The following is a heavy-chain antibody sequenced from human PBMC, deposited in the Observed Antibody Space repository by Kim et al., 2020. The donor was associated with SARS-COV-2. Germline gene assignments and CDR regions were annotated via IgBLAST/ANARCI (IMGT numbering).Heavy chain of an antibody. Sequence: GGSLRLSCAASGFTGSTKYMSWVRQAPGKGLECVSVIYSGGGTYYADSVQGRFTISRDISKNTLYLQMNSLRGEDTAVYHCHGYCSGGSCSHWGQGTLVTVSS. CDR1: GFTGSTKY. CDR2: IYSGGGT. CDR3: HGYCSGGSCSH. V-gene: IGHV3-66*01. D-gene: IGHD2-15*01. J-gene: IGHJ4*02.